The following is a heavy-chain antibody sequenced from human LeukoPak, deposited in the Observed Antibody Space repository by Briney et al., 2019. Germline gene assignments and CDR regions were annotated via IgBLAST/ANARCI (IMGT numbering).Heavy chain of an antibody. CDR3: ARSHSSSWYGSEDFQH. Sequence: ASVKVSCKASGYTFTGYYMHWVRQAPGQGLEWMGWINPNSGGTNYAQKFQGRVTMTRDTSISTAYMELSRLRSDDTAVYYCARSHSSSWYGSEDFQHWGQGTPVTVSS. V-gene: IGHV1-2*02. CDR1: GYTFTGYY. CDR2: INPNSGGT. J-gene: IGHJ1*01. D-gene: IGHD6-13*01.